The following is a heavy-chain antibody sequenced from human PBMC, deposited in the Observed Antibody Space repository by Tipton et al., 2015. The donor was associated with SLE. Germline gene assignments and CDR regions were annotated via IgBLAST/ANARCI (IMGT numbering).Heavy chain of an antibody. V-gene: IGHV3-30*02. CDR1: GFTFSSYG. CDR2: IRYDGSNK. J-gene: IGHJ4*02. D-gene: IGHD6-13*01. CDR3: AKITGYSSNWVYFDY. Sequence: SRRLSCAASGFTFSSYGMHWVRQAPGKGLEWVAFIRYDGSNKYYADSVKGRFTISRDNSKNTLYLQMNSLRAEDTAVYYCAKITGYSSNWVYFDYWGQGTLVTVSS.